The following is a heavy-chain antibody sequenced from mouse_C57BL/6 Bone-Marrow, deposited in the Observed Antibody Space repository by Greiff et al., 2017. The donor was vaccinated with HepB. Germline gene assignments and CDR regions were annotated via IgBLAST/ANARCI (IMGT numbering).Heavy chain of an antibody. CDR3: ANYDGGAWFAY. Sequence: QVQLQQSGPELVKPGASVKISCKASGYAFSSSWMNWVKQRPGKGLEWIGRIYPGDGDTNYNGKFKGKATLTADKSSSTAYMQLSSLTSEDSAVYFCANYDGGAWFAYWGQGTLVTVSA. D-gene: IGHD2-4*01. CDR1: GYAFSSSW. V-gene: IGHV1-82*01. CDR2: IYPGDGDT. J-gene: IGHJ3*01.